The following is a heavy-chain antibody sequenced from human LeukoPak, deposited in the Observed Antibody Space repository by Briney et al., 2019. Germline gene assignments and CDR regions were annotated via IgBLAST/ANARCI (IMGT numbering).Heavy chain of an antibody. CDR1: GGTFSSYA. V-gene: IGHV1-69*05. CDR2: IIPIFGTA. D-gene: IGHD3-22*01. CDR3: ARDQGSGYYDSSGYYWFDP. J-gene: IGHJ5*02. Sequence: SVKVSCRASGGTFSSYAISWVRQAPGQGLEWMGGIIPIFGTANYAQKFQGRVTITTDESTSTAYMELSSLRSEDTAVYYCARDQGSGYYDSSGYYWFDPWGQGTLVTVSS.